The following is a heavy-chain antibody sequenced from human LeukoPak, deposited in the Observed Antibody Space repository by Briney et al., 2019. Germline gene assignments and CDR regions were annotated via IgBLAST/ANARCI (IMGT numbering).Heavy chain of an antibody. V-gene: IGHV1-46*01. D-gene: IGHD2-15*01. CDR2: INPSGGST. CDR1: GYTFTSYY. J-gene: IGHJ6*03. Sequence: GASVKVSCKASGYTFTSYYMHWVRQAPGQGLEWMGIINPSGGSTSYAQKFQGRVTMTRDTSTSTVYMELSSLRSEDTAVYYCARAGRYCSGGSCYYGGHYHYYYMDVWGKGTTVTVS. CDR3: ARAGRYCSGGSCYYGGHYHYYYMDV.